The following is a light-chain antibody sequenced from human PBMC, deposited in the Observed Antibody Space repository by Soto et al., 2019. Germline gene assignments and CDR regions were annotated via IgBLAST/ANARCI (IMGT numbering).Light chain of an antibody. CDR2: DAS. Sequence: DIQMTPSPSTLSASVGDRVTITCRASQSISSWLAWYQQKPGKAPKLLFYDASSLESGVPSRFSGSGSGTEFSLTISSLQPDDFATYYCQQYNSYLLTFGGGTKVEIK. CDR3: QQYNSYLLT. CDR1: QSISSW. V-gene: IGKV1-5*01. J-gene: IGKJ4*01.